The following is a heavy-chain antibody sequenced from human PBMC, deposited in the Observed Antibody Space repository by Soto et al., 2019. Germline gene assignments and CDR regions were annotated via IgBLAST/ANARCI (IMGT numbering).Heavy chain of an antibody. J-gene: IGHJ6*03. CDR2: INAGNGNT. CDR3: AKADSNYAGRFSYYYMDV. Sequence: GASVKVSCKASGYTFTSYAMHWVRQAPGQRLEWMGWINAGNGNTKYSQKFQGRVTITRDTSASTAYTELRNLRSDDTAVYYCAKADSNYAGRFSYYYMDVWGTGTMVTVSS. D-gene: IGHD4-4*01. V-gene: IGHV1-3*01. CDR1: GYTFTSYA.